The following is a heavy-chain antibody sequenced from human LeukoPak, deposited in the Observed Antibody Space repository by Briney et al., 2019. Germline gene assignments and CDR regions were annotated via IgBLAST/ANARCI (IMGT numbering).Heavy chain of an antibody. Sequence: ASVKVSCKASGYTFTSYGISWVRQAPGQGLEWMGWISAYNGNTNYAQKLQGRVTMTTDTSTSTAYMELRSLRSDDTAMYYCARDLPYGGDQVPAYWGQGTLVTVSS. V-gene: IGHV1-18*01. CDR2: ISAYNGNT. D-gene: IGHD3-10*01. CDR3: ARDLPYGGDQVPAY. CDR1: GYTFTSYG. J-gene: IGHJ4*02.